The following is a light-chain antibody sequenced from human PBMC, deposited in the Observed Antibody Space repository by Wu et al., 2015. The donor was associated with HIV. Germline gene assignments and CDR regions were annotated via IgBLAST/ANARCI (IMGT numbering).Light chain of an antibody. CDR2: GAS. CDR3: QQYGSSPYT. V-gene: IGKV3-20*01. J-gene: IGKJ2*01. CDR1: QSVSSSY. Sequence: EIVLTQSPGTLSLSPGERATLSCRASQSVSSSYVAWYQQKPGQAPRLFIYGASIRAAGIPDRFRGSGSGTDFTLTISRLEPEDSVVYYCQQYGSSPYTFGQGTKAGDQT.